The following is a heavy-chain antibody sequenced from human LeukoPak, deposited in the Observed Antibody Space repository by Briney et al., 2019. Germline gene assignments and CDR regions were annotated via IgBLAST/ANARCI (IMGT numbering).Heavy chain of an antibody. J-gene: IGHJ6*02. CDR3: AREDPQTRVPEGMDV. CDR1: GGSISYYY. CDR2: VYYSGTT. V-gene: IGHV4-59*01. Sequence: SETLSLTCTVSGGSISYYYWSWIRQTPGKGLEWIGYVYYSGTTNYNPSLKSRVTISVDTSKNQFSLQLRSVTAADTAVYYCAREDPQTRVPEGMDVWGQGTTVTVSS. D-gene: IGHD4/OR15-4a*01.